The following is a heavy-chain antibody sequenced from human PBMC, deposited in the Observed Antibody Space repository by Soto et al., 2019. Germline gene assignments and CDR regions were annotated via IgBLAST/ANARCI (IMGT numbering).Heavy chain of an antibody. Sequence: GGSLRLSCAASGFTFISYSMNWVRQAPGKGLEWISYISSSSSTIYYADSVKGRFTISRDNAKNSLYLQMNSLRAEDTAVYYCARAMEYSDLDYWGQGALVTVSS. V-gene: IGHV3-48*01. CDR1: GFTFISYS. J-gene: IGHJ4*02. D-gene: IGHD6-6*01. CDR3: ARAMEYSDLDY. CDR2: ISSSSSTI.